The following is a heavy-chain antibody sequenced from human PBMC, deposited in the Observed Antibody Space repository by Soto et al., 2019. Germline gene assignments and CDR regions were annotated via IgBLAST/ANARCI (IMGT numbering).Heavy chain of an antibody. CDR1: GFTSSSLW. CDR2: IKQDGSEK. D-gene: IGHD6-13*01. J-gene: IGHJ5*02. V-gene: IGHV3-7*04. CDR3: ARDAYSSSWANWFDP. Sequence: GGSLRLPCAASGFTSSSLWMRWVRQGPGKGLEWVANIKQDGSEKYYVDSVKGRFTISRDNAKNSLYLQMNSLRAEDTAVSYCARDAYSSSWANWFDPWGQGTLVTVSS.